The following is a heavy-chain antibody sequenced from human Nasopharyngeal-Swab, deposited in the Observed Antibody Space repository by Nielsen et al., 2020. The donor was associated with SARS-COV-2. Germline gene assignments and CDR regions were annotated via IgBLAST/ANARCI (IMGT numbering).Heavy chain of an antibody. D-gene: IGHD3-16*01. CDR2: INHSGST. J-gene: IGHJ4*02. CDR3: ARARGGPRGRLDY. V-gene: IGHV4-38-2*02. CDR1: GYSISSGYY. Sequence: SETLSLTCTVSGYSISSGYYWSWIRQPPGKGLEWIGEINHSGSTNYNPSLKSRVTISVDTSKNQFSLKLSSVTAADTAVYYCARARGGPRGRLDYWGQGTLVTVSS.